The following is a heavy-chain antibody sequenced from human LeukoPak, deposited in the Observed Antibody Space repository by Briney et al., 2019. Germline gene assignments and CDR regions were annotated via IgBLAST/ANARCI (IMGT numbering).Heavy chain of an antibody. CDR1: GFTFSNYE. CDR2: ISGSGTSI. Sequence: PGGSLRLSCAASGFTFSNYEINWVRQAPGRGLEWISYISGSGTSIYHANSVKGRFTISRDNAKNSVYLQMNSLGAEDTAVYYCARETYYGSGSYSDFALDYWGQGTLVTVSS. V-gene: IGHV3-48*03. CDR3: ARETYYGSGSYSDFALDY. D-gene: IGHD3-10*01. J-gene: IGHJ4*02.